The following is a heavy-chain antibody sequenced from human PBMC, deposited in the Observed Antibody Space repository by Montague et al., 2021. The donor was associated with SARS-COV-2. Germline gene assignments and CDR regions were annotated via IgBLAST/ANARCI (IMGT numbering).Heavy chain of an antibody. CDR2: IYYSGST. J-gene: IGHJ6*02. V-gene: IGHV4-59*01. D-gene: IGHD2-8*01. CDR3: ARLLRSCTNGVCRTYYYYAMDV. Sequence: SETRSLTCTVSGGSISGYYWSWIRQPPGKGLEWIGYIYYSGSTKYNPXLGSRVTVSVDRSKNQVSLKLSSVTAAGTAVYYCARLLRSCTNGVCRTYYYYAMDVWGQGTTVTVSS. CDR1: GGSISGYY.